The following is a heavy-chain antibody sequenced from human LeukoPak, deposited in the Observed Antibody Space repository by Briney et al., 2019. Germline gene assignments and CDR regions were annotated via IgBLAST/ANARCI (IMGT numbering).Heavy chain of an antibody. J-gene: IGHJ4*02. CDR3: ATARGSSWPFDY. Sequence: GGSLRLSCAASGFTFSSYSVNWVRQAPGKGLEWVSSISSSSSYIYYADSVKGRFTISRDNAKNSLYLQMNSLRAEDTAVYYCATARGSSWPFDYWGQGTLVTVSS. D-gene: IGHD6-13*01. V-gene: IGHV3-21*01. CDR1: GFTFSSYS. CDR2: ISSSSSYI.